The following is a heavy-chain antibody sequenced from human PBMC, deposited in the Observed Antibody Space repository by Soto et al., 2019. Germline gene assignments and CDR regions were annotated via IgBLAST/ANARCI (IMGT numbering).Heavy chain of an antibody. CDR2: IYSGGST. CDR3: ARGVGATWTNWFDP. CDR1: GFTVSSNY. D-gene: IGHD1-26*01. J-gene: IGHJ5*02. Sequence: EVQLVESGGGLVQPGGSLRLSCAASGFTVSSNYMSWVRQAPGKGLEWVSVIYSGGSTYYADSVKGRFTISRDNSKTTLYLQMNSLRAEDTAVYYCARGVGATWTNWFDPWGQGTLVTVSS. V-gene: IGHV3-66*01.